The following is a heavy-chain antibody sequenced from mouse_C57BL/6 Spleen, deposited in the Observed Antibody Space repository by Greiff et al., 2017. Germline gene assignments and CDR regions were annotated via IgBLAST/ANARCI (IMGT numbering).Heavy chain of an antibody. CDR2: IDPSDSYT. D-gene: IGHD2-5*01. Sequence: QVQLKQPGAELVMPGASVKLSCKASGYTFTSYWMHWVKQRPGQGLEWIGEIDPSDSYTNYNQKFKGKSTLTVDKSSSTAYMQLSSLTSEDSAVYYCARPYYSNYGDWYFDVWGTGTTVTVSS. J-gene: IGHJ1*03. CDR3: ARPYYSNYGDWYFDV. CDR1: GYTFTSYW. V-gene: IGHV1-69*01.